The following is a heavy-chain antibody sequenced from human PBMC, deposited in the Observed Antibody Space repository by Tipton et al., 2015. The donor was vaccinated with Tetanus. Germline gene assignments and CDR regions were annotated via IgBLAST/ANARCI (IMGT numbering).Heavy chain of an antibody. D-gene: IGHD1-1*01. CDR2: ISYDGNSE. J-gene: IGHJ4*02. Sequence: SLRLSCATSGFIFNSYGIHWVRQAPGKGLEWVAVISYDGNSEYYADSVKGRFTISRDNPKNTLSLQMNSLRAEDTAVYYCARANNEFPKKGPFDFWGQGKLVIVSS. V-gene: IGHV3-30*03. CDR1: GFIFNSYG. CDR3: ARANNEFPKKGPFDF.